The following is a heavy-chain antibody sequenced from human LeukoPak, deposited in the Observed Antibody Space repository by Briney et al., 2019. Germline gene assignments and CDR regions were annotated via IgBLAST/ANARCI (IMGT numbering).Heavy chain of an antibody. CDR3: ARLGYDSSEGDY. CDR1: GGSISSYF. V-gene: IGHV4-59*08. CDR2: IYYSGST. J-gene: IGHJ4*02. D-gene: IGHD3-22*01. Sequence: SETLSLTCTVSGGSISSYFWSWIRQPPGKGLEWIGYIYYSGSTNYNPSLKSRVTISVDTSKNQFSLKLSSVTAADTAVYYCARLGYDSSEGDYWGQGTLVTVSS.